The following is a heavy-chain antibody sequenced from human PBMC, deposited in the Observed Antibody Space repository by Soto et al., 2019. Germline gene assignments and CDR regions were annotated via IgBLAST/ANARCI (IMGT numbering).Heavy chain of an antibody. CDR2: IYHSGST. Sequence: QVQLQESGPGLVKPSGTLSLTCAVSGGSISSSNWWSWVRQPPGKGLEWIGEIYHSGSTNYNPSLRRRFTVSVDKSKNQFSLKLSSVTPADTAVYYRARAVLPHYYYGMDVWGLGNTVTGSS. D-gene: IGHD2-15*01. CDR3: ARAVLPHYYYGMDV. J-gene: IGHJ6*02. CDR1: GGSISSSNW. V-gene: IGHV4-4*02.